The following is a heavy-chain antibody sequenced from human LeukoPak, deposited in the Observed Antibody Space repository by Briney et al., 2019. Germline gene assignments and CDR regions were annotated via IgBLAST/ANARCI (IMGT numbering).Heavy chain of an antibody. Sequence: GGSLRLSCAASGFTFSSYSMNWVRQAPGKGLEWVSSISSSSSYTYYADSVKGRFTISRDNAKNSLYLQMNSLRAEDTAVYYCARDTGYCSSTSCYRSFDYWGQGTLVTVSS. D-gene: IGHD2-2*02. CDR3: ARDTGYCSSTSCYRSFDY. CDR2: ISSSSSYT. V-gene: IGHV3-21*01. CDR1: GFTFSSYS. J-gene: IGHJ4*02.